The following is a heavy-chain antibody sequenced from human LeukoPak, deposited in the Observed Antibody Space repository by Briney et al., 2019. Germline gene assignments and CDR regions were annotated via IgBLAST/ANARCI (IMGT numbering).Heavy chain of an antibody. CDR3: ARDSRGGGPDFDY. D-gene: IGHD3-16*01. V-gene: IGHV4-34*11. J-gene: IGHJ4*02. CDR2: FHNSGTS. Sequence: SETLSLTCAVYGGSFSGYYWSWIRQPPGKGLEWIGYFHNSGTSSYNPSLKSRVTISLDTSINQFSLKMTSVTAADTAFYYCARDSRGGGPDFDYWGQGILVTVSS. CDR1: GGSFSGYY.